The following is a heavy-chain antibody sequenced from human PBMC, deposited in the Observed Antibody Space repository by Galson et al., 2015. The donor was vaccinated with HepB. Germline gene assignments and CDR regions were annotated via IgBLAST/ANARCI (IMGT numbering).Heavy chain of an antibody. Sequence: SVKVSCKASGYTFSSYSITWVRQAPGQGLEWVGWITTYNRYTDYAQKLQGRVTMTTDTTTSTAYMELRSLRSDDTAVYYCARGALVVVVGATLNNWFDPWGQGTLVTVSS. CDR1: GYTFSSYS. J-gene: IGHJ5*02. CDR2: ITTYNRYT. D-gene: IGHD2-15*01. CDR3: ARGALVVVVGATLNNWFDP. V-gene: IGHV1-18*01.